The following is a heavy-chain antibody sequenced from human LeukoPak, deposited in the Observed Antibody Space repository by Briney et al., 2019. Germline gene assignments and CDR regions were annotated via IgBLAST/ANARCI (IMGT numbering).Heavy chain of an antibody. CDR3: ARLGSRTRNNYYYYMDV. CDR2: IYYSGST. J-gene: IGHJ6*03. V-gene: IGHV4-39*07. Sequence: PSETLSLTCTVSGGSISSSSYYWGWIRQPPGKGLEWIGSIYYSGSTYYNPSLKSRVTISVDTSKNQFSLKLSSVTAADTAVYYCARLGSRTRNNYYYYMDVWGKGTTVTVSS. D-gene: IGHD3-10*01. CDR1: GGSISSSSYY.